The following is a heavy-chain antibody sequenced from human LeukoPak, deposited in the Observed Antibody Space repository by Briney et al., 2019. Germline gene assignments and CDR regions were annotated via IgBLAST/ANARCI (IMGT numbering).Heavy chain of an antibody. CDR1: GYTFSGYY. Sequence: ASVNVSSKASGYTFSGYYIHWVRQAPGRGLEWMGLIKPDSGNTKYPQKFQGRVTMTRDTSITTAYMELNRLTSDDTAVYYCVRDRPHNWFDPWGQGTLVTVSS. V-gene: IGHV1-2*02. J-gene: IGHJ5*02. CDR2: IKPDSGNT. CDR3: VRDRPHNWFDP.